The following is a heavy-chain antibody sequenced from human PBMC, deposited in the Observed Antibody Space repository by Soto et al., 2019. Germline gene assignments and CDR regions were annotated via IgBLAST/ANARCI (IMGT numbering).Heavy chain of an antibody. Sequence: SETLSLTCAVYGGSFSGYYWSWIRQPPGKGLEWIGEINHSGSTNYNPSLKSRVTISVDTSKNQFSLKLSSVTAADTAVYYCARGYRIAAAGINYYYGMDVWGQGTTVTVSS. J-gene: IGHJ6*02. D-gene: IGHD6-13*01. CDR3: ARGYRIAAAGINYYYGMDV. V-gene: IGHV4-34*01. CDR1: GGSFSGYY. CDR2: INHSGST.